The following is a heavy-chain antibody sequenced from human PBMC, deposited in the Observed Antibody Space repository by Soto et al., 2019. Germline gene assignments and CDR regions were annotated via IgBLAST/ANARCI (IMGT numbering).Heavy chain of an antibody. J-gene: IGHJ1*01. D-gene: IGHD2-21*02. Sequence: RQTPGQRLEWMGWINAGNGNTKYSQKFQGRVTITRDTSASTAYMELSSLRSEDTAVYYCARDVYCGGDCYSGYFQHWGQGTLVTVSS. CDR3: ARDVYCGGDCYSGYFQH. CDR2: INAGNGNT. V-gene: IGHV1-3*01.